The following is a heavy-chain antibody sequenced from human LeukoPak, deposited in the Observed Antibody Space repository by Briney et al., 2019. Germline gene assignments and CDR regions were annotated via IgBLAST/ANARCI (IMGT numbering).Heavy chain of an antibody. CDR2: IYHSGST. D-gene: IGHD2-15*01. CDR1: GASISSGGFS. V-gene: IGHV4-30-2*01. J-gene: IGHJ5*02. CDR3: ASIGYCSGGSCWGDWFDP. Sequence: SETLSLTCAVSGASISSGGFSWSWIRQPPGKGLEWIGYIYHSGSTYYNPSLKSRVTISVDRSKNQFSLKLSSVTAADTAVYYCASIGYCSGGSCWGDWFDPWGQGTLVTVSS.